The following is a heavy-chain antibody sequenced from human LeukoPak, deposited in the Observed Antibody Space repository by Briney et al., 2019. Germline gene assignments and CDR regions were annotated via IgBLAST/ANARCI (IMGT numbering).Heavy chain of an antibody. J-gene: IGHJ3*02. CDR1: GGSFSGYY. D-gene: IGHD5-18*01. V-gene: IGHV4-34*01. CDR3: ARDDTAMGDAFDI. CDR2: INHSGST. Sequence: SETLSLTCAVYGGSFSGYYWSWIRQPPGKGLEWIGEINHSGSTNYNPSLTSRVTISVDTSKNQFSLKLSSVTAADTAVYYCARDDTAMGDAFDIWGQGTMVTVSS.